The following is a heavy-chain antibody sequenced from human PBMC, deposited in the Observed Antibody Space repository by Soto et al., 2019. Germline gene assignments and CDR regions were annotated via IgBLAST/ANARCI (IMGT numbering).Heavy chain of an antibody. CDR3: AKAQLGGIDV. V-gene: IGHV1-69*06. CDR2: LIPIFGTA. Sequence: QVQLVQSGAEVKNPGSSVKVSCKASGGTFSSYAISWVRQAPGQGLEWMGWLIPIFGTANYAQKFQGRVTINADKSTSTAYMELSSLRSEETAVYYCAKAQLGGIDVWGQGPTVTVSS. D-gene: IGHD6-6*01. J-gene: IGHJ6*02. CDR1: GGTFSSYA.